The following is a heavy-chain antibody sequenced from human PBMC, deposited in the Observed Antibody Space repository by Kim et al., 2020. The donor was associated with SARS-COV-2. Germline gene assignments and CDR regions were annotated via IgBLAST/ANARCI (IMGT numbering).Heavy chain of an antibody. CDR2: INHSGST. D-gene: IGHD2-2*01. J-gene: IGHJ6*02. CDR1: GGSFSGYY. V-gene: IGHV4-34*01. Sequence: SETLSLTCAVYGGSFSGYYWSWIRQPPGKGLEWIGEINHSGSTNYNPSLKSRVTISVDTSKNQFSLKLSSVTAADTAVYYCARANIVVVPAALGLGYYYYYGMDVWGQGTTVTASS. CDR3: ARANIVVVPAALGLGYYYYYGMDV.